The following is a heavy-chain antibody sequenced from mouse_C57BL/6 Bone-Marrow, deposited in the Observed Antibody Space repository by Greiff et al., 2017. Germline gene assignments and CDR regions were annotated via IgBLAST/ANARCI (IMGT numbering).Heavy chain of an antibody. D-gene: IGHD2-3*01. Sequence: QVQLKESGAELVRPGASVTLSCKASGYTFTDYEMHWVKQTPVHGLEWIGAIDPETGGTAYNQKFKGKAILTADKSSSTAYMELRSLTSEDSAVYYCTRSRWLLLWYFDVWGTGTTVTVSS. V-gene: IGHV1-15*01. J-gene: IGHJ1*03. CDR3: TRSRWLLLWYFDV. CDR2: IDPETGGT. CDR1: GYTFTDYE.